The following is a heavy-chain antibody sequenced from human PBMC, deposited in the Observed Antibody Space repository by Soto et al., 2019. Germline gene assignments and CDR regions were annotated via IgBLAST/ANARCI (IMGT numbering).Heavy chain of an antibody. CDR1: GFTVSSNY. CDR2: IYSGGST. Sequence: GGSLRLSCAASGFTVSSNYMSWVRQAPGKGLEWVSVIYSGGSTYYADSVKGRFTISRDNSKNTLYLQMNSLRAEDTAVYYCARDRLNYDILTGYYYYGMDVWGHGTSVTVSS. V-gene: IGHV3-53*01. D-gene: IGHD3-9*01. J-gene: IGHJ6*02. CDR3: ARDRLNYDILTGYYYYGMDV.